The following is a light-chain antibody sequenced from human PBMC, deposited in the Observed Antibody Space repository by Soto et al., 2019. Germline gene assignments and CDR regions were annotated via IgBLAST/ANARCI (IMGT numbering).Light chain of an antibody. V-gene: IGKV1-39*01. CDR1: QSISSY. CDR3: QQSYRTPRT. Sequence: DSQMTPSPSSLSASVGDRVTITCRASQSISSYLNCYQQKPGKAPKLLIYAASSLRSGVPSRFRGSGSGTDVTFTISSLQPEDCATYYCQQSYRTPRTFGQGTRVEVK. J-gene: IGKJ1*01. CDR2: AAS.